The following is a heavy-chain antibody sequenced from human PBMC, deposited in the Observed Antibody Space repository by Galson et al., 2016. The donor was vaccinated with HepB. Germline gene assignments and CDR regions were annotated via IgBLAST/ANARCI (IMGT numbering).Heavy chain of an antibody. CDR3: ARRGPRHGRAPRHGDYDYFDS. D-gene: IGHD4-17*01. CDR1: GFVFSAYG. V-gene: IGHV3-30*03. CDR2: ISKDGRNK. Sequence: SLRLSCAGSGFVFSAYGFNWIRQAPGKGLEWVAVISKDGRNKYYADSVGGRFTVSRDNSNNTLFLQMNTLRAEDTAVYYCARRGPRHGRAPRHGDYDYFDSWGQGTLVTISS. J-gene: IGHJ4*02.